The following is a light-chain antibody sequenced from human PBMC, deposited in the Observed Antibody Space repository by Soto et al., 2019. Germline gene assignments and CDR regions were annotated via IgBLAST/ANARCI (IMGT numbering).Light chain of an antibody. CDR1: SSNLGAGYD. Sequence: QSVLTQPPSVSGAPGERVTISCTGSSSNLGAGYDVPWYQQRPGTVPKLLIYDNSNRPSGFPDRFSGSKSGKSASLAITGLQDDDEADYYCQSFDVSLSGGDWVFGGGTKLTVL. CDR2: DNS. V-gene: IGLV1-40*01. J-gene: IGLJ3*02. CDR3: QSFDVSLSGGDWV.